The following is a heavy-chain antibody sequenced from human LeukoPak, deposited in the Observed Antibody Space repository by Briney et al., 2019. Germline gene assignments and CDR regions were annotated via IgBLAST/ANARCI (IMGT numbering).Heavy chain of an antibody. CDR3: ARRKEYQLLRYYFDY. J-gene: IGHJ4*02. CDR2: IKQDGSEK. Sequence: GGSLRLSCAASGFTFSSYCMSWVRQAPGKGLEWVANIKQDGSEKYYVDSVKGRFTISRDNAKNSLYLQMNSLRAEDTAVYYCARRKEYQLLRYYFDYWGQGTLVTVSS. CDR1: GFTFSSYC. V-gene: IGHV3-7*01. D-gene: IGHD2-2*01.